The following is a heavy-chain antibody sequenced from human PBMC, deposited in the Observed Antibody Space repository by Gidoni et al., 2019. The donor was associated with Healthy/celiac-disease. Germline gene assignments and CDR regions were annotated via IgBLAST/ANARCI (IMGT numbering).Heavy chain of an antibody. D-gene: IGHD3-3*01. CDR1: GFTFRSYA. CDR2: ISYDGSNK. Sequence: QVQLVESGGGVVQPGRSLRLSCAASGFTFRSYAMHWVRQAPGKGLEWVAVISYDGSNKYYADSVKGRFTISRDNSKNTLYLQMNSLRAEDTAVYYCARDACSTYYDLVCTMDVWGKGTTVTVSS. V-gene: IGHV3-30*04. CDR3: ARDACSTYYDLVCTMDV. J-gene: IGHJ6*03.